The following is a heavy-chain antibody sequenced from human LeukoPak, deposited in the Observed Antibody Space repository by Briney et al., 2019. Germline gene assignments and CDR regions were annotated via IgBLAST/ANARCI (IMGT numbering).Heavy chain of an antibody. Sequence: GGSLRLSCAASGFTVSSNYMSWVRQAPGKGLEWVSVIYRGGNTYFADSVKGRFTISRDSSKNTLYLQMNSLRAEDTAVYYCAKRVVARSFDYWGQGTLVTVSS. CDR3: AKRVVARSFDY. V-gene: IGHV3-53*01. CDR1: GFTVSSNY. J-gene: IGHJ4*02. D-gene: IGHD3-22*01. CDR2: IYRGGNT.